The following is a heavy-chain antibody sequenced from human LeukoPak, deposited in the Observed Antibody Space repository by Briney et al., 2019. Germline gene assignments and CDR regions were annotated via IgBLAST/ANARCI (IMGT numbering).Heavy chain of an antibody. CDR3: TRESLDYGSGSSDY. V-gene: IGHV3-74*01. CDR1: GFIFGNYW. Sequence: GGSLRLSCAASGFIFGNYWMQWVRQAPGKGLVWVSRINTDGSRINYADSVEGRFTVSRDNAKNTLYLQMSSLRAEDTAVYHCTRESLDYGSGSSDYWGQGTLVTVSS. CDR2: INTDGSRI. D-gene: IGHD3-10*01. J-gene: IGHJ4*02.